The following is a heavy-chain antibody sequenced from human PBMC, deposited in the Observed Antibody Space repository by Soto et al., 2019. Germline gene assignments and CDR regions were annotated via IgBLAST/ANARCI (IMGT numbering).Heavy chain of an antibody. CDR2: ISAYNGNT. D-gene: IGHD2-2*01. V-gene: IGHV1-18*01. CDR1: GYTFTSHG. Sequence: ASVKVSCKASGYTFTSHGISWVRQAPGQGLEWMGWISAYNGNTNYAQKLQGRVTMTTDTSTSTAYMELRSLRSDDTAVYYCASFYCSSTSCARDRFDPWGQGTLVTVSS. J-gene: IGHJ5*02. CDR3: ASFYCSSTSCARDRFDP.